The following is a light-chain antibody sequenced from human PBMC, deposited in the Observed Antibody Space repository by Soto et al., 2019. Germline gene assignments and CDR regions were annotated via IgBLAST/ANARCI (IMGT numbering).Light chain of an antibody. V-gene: IGKV3-20*01. CDR2: GAS. CDR3: QQYGSSPLT. CDR1: QSVSNSY. J-gene: IGKJ4*01. Sequence: EIVLMQSPGTLSMSPGERATLSCRASQSVSNSYLAWYQQKPGQAPRLLIYGASSRATGIPDSFSGSGSGTDFTLTISRLEPEDSAVYYCQQYGSSPLTFGGGTKVDIK.